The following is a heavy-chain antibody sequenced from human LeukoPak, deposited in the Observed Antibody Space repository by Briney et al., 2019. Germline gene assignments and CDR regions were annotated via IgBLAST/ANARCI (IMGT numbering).Heavy chain of an antibody. Sequence: GGSLRLSCAASGLTFSSYAMKWVRQAPGKGLEWVSAISGSTTSTNYADSVKGRFTISRDNSKNTLYLQMNSLRAEDTAVYYCAKYRGGSWYEAVDYWGQGTLVTVSS. J-gene: IGHJ4*02. CDR3: AKYRGGSWYEAVDY. CDR2: ISGSTTST. V-gene: IGHV3-23*01. D-gene: IGHD6-13*01. CDR1: GLTFSSYA.